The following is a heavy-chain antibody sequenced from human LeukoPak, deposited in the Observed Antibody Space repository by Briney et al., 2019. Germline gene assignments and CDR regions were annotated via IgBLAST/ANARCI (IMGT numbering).Heavy chain of an antibody. CDR2: INPNSGGT. D-gene: IGHD1-26*01. CDR1: GYTFTGYY. Sequence: ASVKVSCKASGYTFTGYYMHWVRQAPGQGLEWMGWINPNSGGTNYAQKFQGRVTMTRDTSISTAYMELSRLRSDDTAVYYCAREIRSSHYPDFDYWGQGTLVTVSS. J-gene: IGHJ4*02. V-gene: IGHV1-2*02. CDR3: AREIRSSHYPDFDY.